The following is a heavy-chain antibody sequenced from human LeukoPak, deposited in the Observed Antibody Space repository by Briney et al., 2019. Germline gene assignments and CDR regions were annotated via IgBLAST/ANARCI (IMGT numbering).Heavy chain of an antibody. CDR2: INPNSGDT. CDR1: GYTFTGYY. Sequence: GASVKVSCKASGYTFTGYYMHWVRQAPGQGLEWMGWINPNSGDTNYAQKFQGRVTMTSDTSISTAYMELSRLRSDDTAVYYCARDSGGNSKPGPGDYWGQGTLVTVSS. V-gene: IGHV1-2*02. D-gene: IGHD4-23*01. CDR3: ARDSGGNSKPGPGDY. J-gene: IGHJ4*02.